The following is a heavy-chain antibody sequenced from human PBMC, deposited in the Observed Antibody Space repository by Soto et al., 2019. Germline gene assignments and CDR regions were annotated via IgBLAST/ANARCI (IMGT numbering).Heavy chain of an antibody. Sequence: PVGSLRLSCAASGFTFSSYGMHWVRQAPGKGLEWVAVIWYDGSNKYYADSVKGRFAISRDNSKNTLYLQMNSLRAEDTAVYYCAREIPPYCSSTSCLTYYYGMDVWGQGTTVTVSS. CDR3: AREIPPYCSSTSCLTYYYGMDV. V-gene: IGHV3-33*01. CDR2: IWYDGSNK. D-gene: IGHD2-2*01. CDR1: GFTFSSYG. J-gene: IGHJ6*02.